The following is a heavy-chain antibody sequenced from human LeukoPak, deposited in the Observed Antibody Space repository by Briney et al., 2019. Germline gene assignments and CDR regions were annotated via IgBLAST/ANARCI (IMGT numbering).Heavy chain of an antibody. CDR2: INHSGST. Sequence: AETLSLTCAVSGGPFSGYSWAWIRQPPGKGLECIGEINHSGSTHYDPSLKRGVTISVDTSKNQLSLSLTSVTAADTAVYYCARSAAGTGGDFDYWGQGSLVTVSS. V-gene: IGHV4-34*01. CDR3: ARSAAGTGGDFDY. J-gene: IGHJ4*02. D-gene: IGHD6-13*01. CDR1: GGPFSGYS.